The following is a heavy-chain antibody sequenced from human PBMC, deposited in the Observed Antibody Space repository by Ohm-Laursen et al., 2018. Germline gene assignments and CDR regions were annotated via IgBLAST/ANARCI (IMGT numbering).Heavy chain of an antibody. CDR2: SRHKENNYST. CDR1: GVTLSGYS. Sequence: GSLRLSCAASGVTLSGYSMNWVRQAPGKGLEWVGRSRHKENNYSTVYAASVRGRFTISRDESKNEMYLQMKSLKTGDTAVYYCAKFNADYPWGQGTLVSVSS. D-gene: IGHD4-17*01. CDR3: AKFNADYP. V-gene: IGHV3-72*01. J-gene: IGHJ4*02.